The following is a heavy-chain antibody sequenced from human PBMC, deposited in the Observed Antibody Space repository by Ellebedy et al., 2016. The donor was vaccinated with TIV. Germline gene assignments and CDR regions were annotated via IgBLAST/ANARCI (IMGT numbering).Heavy chain of an antibody. CDR2: MNPNSGNT. J-gene: IGHJ6*03. Sequence: ASVKVSCXASGYTFTSYDISWVRQATGQGLEWMGWMNPNSGNTGYAQKFQGRVTMTRNTSISTAYMELSSLRSEDTAVYYCARPYCSSTSCSRYYYYYYMDVWGKGTTVTVSS. CDR1: GYTFTSYD. CDR3: ARPYCSSTSCSRYYYYYYMDV. V-gene: IGHV1-8*02. D-gene: IGHD2-2*01.